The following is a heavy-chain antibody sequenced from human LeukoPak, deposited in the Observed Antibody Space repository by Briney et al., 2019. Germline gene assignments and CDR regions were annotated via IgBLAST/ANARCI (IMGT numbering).Heavy chain of an antibody. CDR3: ARVDAYCGGDCYYWFDP. V-gene: IGHV1-69*13. D-gene: IGHD2-21*01. Sequence: SVKVSCKASGGTFSSYAISGGREAPGQGLEWVGGIIPIFGTANYAQKFQGGGTMTADESTSTAYMELSSLRSEDTAVYYCARVDAYCGGDCYYWFDPWGQGTLVTVSS. CDR1: GGTFSSYA. CDR2: IIPIFGTA. J-gene: IGHJ5*02.